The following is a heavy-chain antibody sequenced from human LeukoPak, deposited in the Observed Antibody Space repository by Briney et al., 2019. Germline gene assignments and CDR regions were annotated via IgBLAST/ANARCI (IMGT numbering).Heavy chain of an antibody. J-gene: IGHJ4*02. CDR1: GFTFSSYG. Sequence: GRSQRLSCAGSGFTFSSYGMHWVRQAPGKGLEWVAVIWYDGSKTYYADSVKGRFTISRDSSTLYLQMNSLRAEDTAVYYCARFYGTWRTFDYWGQGTLVTVSS. V-gene: IGHV3-33*01. D-gene: IGHD1-1*01. CDR3: ARFYGTWRTFDY. CDR2: IWYDGSKT.